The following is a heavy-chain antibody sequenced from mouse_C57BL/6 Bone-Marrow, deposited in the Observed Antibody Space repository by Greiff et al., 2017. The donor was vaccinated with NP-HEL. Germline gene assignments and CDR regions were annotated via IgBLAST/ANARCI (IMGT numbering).Heavy chain of an antibody. CDR3: ARENVYYYGSSYEDYAMDY. D-gene: IGHD1-1*01. Sequence: EVQLVESGGGLVKPGGSLKLSCAASGFTFSSYAMSWVRQTPEKRLEWVATISDGGSYTYYPDNVKGRFTISRDNAKNNLYLQMSQLKSEDTAMYYCARENVYYYGSSYEDYAMDYWGQGTSVTVSA. CDR1: GFTFSSYA. CDR2: ISDGGSYT. J-gene: IGHJ4*01. V-gene: IGHV5-4*01.